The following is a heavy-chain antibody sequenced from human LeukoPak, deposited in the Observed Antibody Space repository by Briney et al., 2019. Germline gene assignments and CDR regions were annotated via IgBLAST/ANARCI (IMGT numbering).Heavy chain of an antibody. CDR1: GFTFSSYG. Sequence: PGGSLRLSCAASGFTFSSYGMSWVRQAPGKGLEWVSGISGSGGSTYYADSVKGRFTISRDNSKSTLYLQMNSLRAEDTAVYYCARDGPKNYDILTGYYTRDAFDIWGQGTMVTVSS. V-gene: IGHV3-23*01. D-gene: IGHD3-9*01. J-gene: IGHJ3*02. CDR2: ISGSGGST. CDR3: ARDGPKNYDILTGYYTRDAFDI.